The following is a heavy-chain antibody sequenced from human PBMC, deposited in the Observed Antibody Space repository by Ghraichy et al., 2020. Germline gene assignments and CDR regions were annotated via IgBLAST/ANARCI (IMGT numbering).Heavy chain of an antibody. CDR2: INHSGST. J-gene: IGHJ5*02. Sequence: SETLSLTCAVYGGSFSGHCWSWIRQPPGKGLEWIGEINHSGSTNYNPSLKSRVTISVDTSKNQFSLKLSSVTAADTAVYYCGRGGSAVAGTGANWFDPWGQGTQVTVSS. V-gene: IGHV4-34*01. CDR1: GGSFSGHC. D-gene: IGHD6-19*01. CDR3: GRGGSAVAGTGANWFDP.